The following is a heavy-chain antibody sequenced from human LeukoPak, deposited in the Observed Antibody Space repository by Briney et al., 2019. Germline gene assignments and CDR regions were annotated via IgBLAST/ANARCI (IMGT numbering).Heavy chain of an antibody. CDR1: GYTLTELS. D-gene: IGHD6-19*01. CDR3: AKAPYSSGWYFDY. V-gene: IGHV1-24*01. Sequence: ASVKVSCKVSGYTLTELSMHWVRQAPGKGLEWMGGFDPEDGETIYAQKFQGRVTMTEETSTDTAYMELSSLRSEDTAVYYCAKAPYSSGWYFDYWGQGTLVTVSS. CDR2: FDPEDGET. J-gene: IGHJ4*02.